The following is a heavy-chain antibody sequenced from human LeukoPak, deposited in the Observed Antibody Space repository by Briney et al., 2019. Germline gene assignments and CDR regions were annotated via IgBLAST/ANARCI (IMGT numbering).Heavy chain of an antibody. V-gene: IGHV4-30-4*01. CDR3: ASTGKAKTYYGMDV. CDR1: GGTISSGHYY. Sequence: ASQTLSLTCTVSGGTISSGHYYWSWIRQPPGKGLEWIGYIYYSGSTYYNPSLTSRVTISVDTSKNQFSLKLSSVTAADTAVYYCASTGKAKTYYGMDVWGQGTTVTVSS. J-gene: IGHJ6*02. CDR2: IYYSGST.